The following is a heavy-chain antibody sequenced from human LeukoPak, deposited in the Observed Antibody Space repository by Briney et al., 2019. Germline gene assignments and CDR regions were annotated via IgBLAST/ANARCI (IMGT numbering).Heavy chain of an antibody. Sequence: GGSLRLSCVASGFTFSSYGMHWVRQAPGKGLEWVAVISYDGSNKYYADSVKGRFTISRDNSKNTLYLQMNSLRAEDTAVYYCAKDFRGSGSYYTPYYYYYGMDVWGKGTTVTVSS. D-gene: IGHD3-10*01. V-gene: IGHV3-30*18. CDR3: AKDFRGSGSYYTPYYYYYGMDV. CDR1: GFTFSSYG. J-gene: IGHJ6*04. CDR2: ISYDGSNK.